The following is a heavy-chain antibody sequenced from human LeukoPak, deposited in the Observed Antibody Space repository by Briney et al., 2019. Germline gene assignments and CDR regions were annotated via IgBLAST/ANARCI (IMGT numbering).Heavy chain of an antibody. CDR2: INPNSGGT. CDR3: ARPHYDFWSGYLRFDY. Sequence: ASVKVSCKASGYTFTGYYMHWVRQAPGQGLEWMGWINPNSGGTNYAQKFQGWVTMTRDTSTSTAYMELRSLRSDDTAVYYCARPHYDFWSGYLRFDYWGQGTLVTVSS. J-gene: IGHJ4*02. D-gene: IGHD3-3*01. CDR1: GYTFTGYY. V-gene: IGHV1-2*04.